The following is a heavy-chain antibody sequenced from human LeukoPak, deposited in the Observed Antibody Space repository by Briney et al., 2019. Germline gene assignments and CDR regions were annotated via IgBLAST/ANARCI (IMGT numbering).Heavy chain of an antibody. D-gene: IGHD2-15*01. Sequence: SETLSLTCTVSGGSISSYYWSWIRQPAGKGLEGIGRIYTSGSTNDNPSLKSRVTMSVDTSKNQFSLKLSSVTAADTAVSYCARDLRCGSGGSCYSQYYFDYWGQGTLVTVSS. CDR3: ARDLRCGSGGSCYSQYYFDY. V-gene: IGHV4-4*07. J-gene: IGHJ4*02. CDR1: GGSISSYY. CDR2: IYTSGST.